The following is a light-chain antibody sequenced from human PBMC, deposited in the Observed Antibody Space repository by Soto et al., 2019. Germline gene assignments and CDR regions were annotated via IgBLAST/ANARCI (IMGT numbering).Light chain of an antibody. CDR2: DVS. CDR3: SSYTGSSPHVYV. CDR1: SSDVGGYNY. V-gene: IGLV2-14*01. Sequence: QSALTQPASVSGSPGQSITISCTGTSSDVGGYNYVSWYQQHPGKAHNLMFYDVSHRPSGVFNRSSCSKSGNTASLPITRRQAEDEDDYYCSSYTGSSPHVYVFGTGTKLTVL. J-gene: IGLJ1*01.